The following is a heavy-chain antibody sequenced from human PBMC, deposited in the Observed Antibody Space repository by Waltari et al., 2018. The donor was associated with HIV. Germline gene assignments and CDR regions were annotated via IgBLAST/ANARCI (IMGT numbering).Heavy chain of an antibody. CDR2: INSDGSST. CDR1: GFTFSRYW. V-gene: IGHV3-74*01. Sequence: EVQLVESGGGLVQPGGSLTLSCAPSGFTFSRYWMHLVRQAPGKGMVWVSRINSDGSSTSDADSVKGRCTISRDNAKNTLYLQMNSRRAEDTAVYYCARDPAGEWLRLGRYLDYWGQGTLVTVAS. D-gene: IGHD5-12*01. CDR3: ARDPAGEWLRLGRYLDY. J-gene: IGHJ4*02.